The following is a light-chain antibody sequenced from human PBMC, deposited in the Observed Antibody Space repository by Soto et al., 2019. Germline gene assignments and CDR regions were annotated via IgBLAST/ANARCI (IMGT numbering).Light chain of an antibody. J-gene: IGKJ3*01. CDR1: QSISNY. CDR3: QQSYSVPFT. CDR2: AAS. Sequence: DIQMTQSPSSLSASVGDRVTITCRASQSISNYFNWYQQKPGKAPNLLIYAASTLQSGVSSRFSGSGSGTDFTLTISSLQPEDFATYYCQQSYSVPFTFGPGTRVDIK. V-gene: IGKV1-39*01.